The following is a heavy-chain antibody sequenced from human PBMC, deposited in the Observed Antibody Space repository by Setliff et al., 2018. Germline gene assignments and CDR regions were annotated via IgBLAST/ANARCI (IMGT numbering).Heavy chain of an antibody. D-gene: IGHD2-2*01. V-gene: IGHV1-58*02. CDR1: GGTFSNYA. CDR2: IVVGSGNT. Sequence: SVKVSCKASGGTFSNYAITWVRQARGQRLEWIGWIVVGSGNTNYAQKFQERVTITRDMSTSTAYMELSSLRSEDTAVYYCAAEGRVGVPAANYYYYYGMDVWGQGTTVTVSS. J-gene: IGHJ6*02. CDR3: AAEGRVGVPAANYYYYYGMDV.